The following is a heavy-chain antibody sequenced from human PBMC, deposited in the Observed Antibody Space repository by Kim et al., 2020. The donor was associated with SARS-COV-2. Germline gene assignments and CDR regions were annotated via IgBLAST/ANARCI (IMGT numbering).Heavy chain of an antibody. CDR1: GFTFSSYG. Sequence: GGSLRLSCAASGFTFSSYGMHWVCQAPGKGLEWVAVIWYDGSNKYYADSVKGRFTISRDNSKNTLYLQMNSLRAEDTAVYYCARDHYSSSMDVWGQGTTVTVSS. CDR2: IWYDGSNK. D-gene: IGHD6-13*01. V-gene: IGHV3-33*01. CDR3: ARDHYSSSMDV. J-gene: IGHJ6*02.